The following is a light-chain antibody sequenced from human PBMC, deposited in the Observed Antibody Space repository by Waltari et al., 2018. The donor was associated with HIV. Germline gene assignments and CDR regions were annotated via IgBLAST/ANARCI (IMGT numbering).Light chain of an antibody. J-gene: IGKJ2*01. CDR3: QQYGSSPMYT. CDR1: QSGSSSY. CDR2: GAT. Sequence: EIVLTQSLGTLSLSPGESATLPCRASQSGSSSYLAWYQQKPGHAPRLLIYGATSRATGIPDRFSGSGSGTDFTLTISRLEPEDFAVYYCQQYGSSPMYTFGQGTKLEIK. V-gene: IGKV3-20*01.